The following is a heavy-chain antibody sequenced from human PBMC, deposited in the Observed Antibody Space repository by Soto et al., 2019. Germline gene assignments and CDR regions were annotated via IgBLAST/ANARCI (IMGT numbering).Heavy chain of an antibody. CDR1: GGSFSGYY. CDR2: INHSGST. Sequence: PSETLSLTCAVYGGSFSGYYWSWIRQPPGKGLEWIGEINHSGSTNYNPSLKSRVTISVDTSKNQFSLKLSSVTAADTAVYYCARATRTTVTTMNYYGMDVWGQGTTVTVSS. D-gene: IGHD4-17*01. J-gene: IGHJ6*02. CDR3: ARATRTTVTTMNYYGMDV. V-gene: IGHV4-34*01.